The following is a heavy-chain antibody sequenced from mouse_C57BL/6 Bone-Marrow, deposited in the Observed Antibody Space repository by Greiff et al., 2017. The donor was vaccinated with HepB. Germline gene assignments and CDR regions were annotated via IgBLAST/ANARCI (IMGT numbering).Heavy chain of an antibody. J-gene: IGHJ3*01. CDR3: ARRGDYSSIAY. Sequence: VQLQQSGAELARPGASVKMSCKASGYTFPSYTMHWVKQRPGQGLEWIGYINPSSGYTKYNQKFKDKATLTADKSSSTAYMQLSSLTSDDSAVYYCARRGDYSSIAYWGQGTLVIVSA. V-gene: IGHV1-4*01. CDR1: GYTFPSYT. CDR2: INPSSGYT. D-gene: IGHD1-1*01.